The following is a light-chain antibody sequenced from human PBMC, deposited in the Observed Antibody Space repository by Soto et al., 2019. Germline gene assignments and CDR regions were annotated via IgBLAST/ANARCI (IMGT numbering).Light chain of an antibody. CDR3: SSYTISSTLV. J-gene: IGLJ1*01. CDR1: SSDVGGYNY. Sequence: QSVLTQDASVSGSPGQSITISCTGTSSDVGGYNYVSWYQQYPGKAPKLMIYDVSNRPSGVSNRFSGSKSGNTASLTISGLQPEDEADYYCSSYTISSTLVFGTGTKVTVL. CDR2: DVS. V-gene: IGLV2-14*01.